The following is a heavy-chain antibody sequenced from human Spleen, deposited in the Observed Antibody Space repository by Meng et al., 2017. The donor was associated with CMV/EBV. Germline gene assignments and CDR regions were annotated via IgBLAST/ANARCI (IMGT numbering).Heavy chain of an antibody. D-gene: IGHD3-16*01. Sequence: GESLKISCAASGFTFTNAWMSWVRQAPGKGLEWVGRIKSETDGGTTDYAAPVKRRFTISRDDSKNTLYLQMNSLTTEDTAVYYCTTGVYTAIYYFDYWGQGTLVTVSS. V-gene: IGHV3-15*01. J-gene: IGHJ4*02. CDR3: TTGVYTAIYYFDY. CDR1: GFTFTNAW. CDR2: IKSETDGGTT.